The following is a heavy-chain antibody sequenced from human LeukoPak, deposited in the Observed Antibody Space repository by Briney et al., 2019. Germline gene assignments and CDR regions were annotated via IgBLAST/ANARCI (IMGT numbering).Heavy chain of an antibody. CDR3: AAGWVCSGRSCYYYFDY. V-gene: IGHV1-58*02. J-gene: IGHJ4*02. Sequence: SVTVSFTASVFTFTTSAMEWVGRARGQRGEGRGWMVVDSGNTNYVQKFQERVTISMDMSTSTAYMELSSLRSEDTAVYYCAAGWVCSGRSCYYYFDYWGQGTLVTVSS. D-gene: IGHD2-15*01. CDR2: MVVDSGNT. CDR1: VFTFTTSA.